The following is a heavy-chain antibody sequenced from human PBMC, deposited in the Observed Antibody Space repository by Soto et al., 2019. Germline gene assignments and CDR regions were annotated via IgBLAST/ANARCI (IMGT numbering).Heavy chain of an antibody. V-gene: IGHV3-30-3*01. J-gene: IGHJ4*02. CDR1: GFTFSSYA. Sequence: ESGGGVVQPGRSLRLSCAASGFTFSSYAMHWVRQAPGKGLEWVAVISYDGSNKYYADSVKGRFTISRDNSKNTLDLQMNSLRAEDTAVYYCARDWNYDYWGQGTLVTVSS. CDR3: ARDWNYDY. CDR2: ISYDGSNK. D-gene: IGHD1-7*01.